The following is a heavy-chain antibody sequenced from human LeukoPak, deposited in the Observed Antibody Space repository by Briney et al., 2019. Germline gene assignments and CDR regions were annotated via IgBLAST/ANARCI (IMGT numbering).Heavy chain of an antibody. D-gene: IGHD3-9*01. CDR1: GGSISSYY. V-gene: IGHV4-39*01. CDR2: IYYSGST. J-gene: IGHJ4*02. CDR3: ARRSPATPYYDILTGYYSGEYFDY. Sequence: SETLSLTCTVSGGSISSYYWGWIRQPPGKGLEWIGSIYYSGSTYYNPSLKSRVTISVDTSKNQFSLKLSSVTAADTAVYYCARRSPATPYYDILTGYYSGEYFDYWGQGTLVTVSS.